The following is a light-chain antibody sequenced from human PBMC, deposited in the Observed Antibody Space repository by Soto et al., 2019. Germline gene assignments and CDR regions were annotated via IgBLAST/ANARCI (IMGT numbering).Light chain of an antibody. J-gene: IGLJ1*01. Sequence: QSVLTQPPSASGTPGQRVTISCSGSSSNIGSNSVNWYQQLPGTAPKLLIYSNNKRPSGVPDRFSGSKSGTSASLAISGLQSEDEADYYCAACDDSLNGSYVFGTGTKLTVL. CDR2: SNN. CDR1: SSNIGSNS. V-gene: IGLV1-44*01. CDR3: AACDDSLNGSYV.